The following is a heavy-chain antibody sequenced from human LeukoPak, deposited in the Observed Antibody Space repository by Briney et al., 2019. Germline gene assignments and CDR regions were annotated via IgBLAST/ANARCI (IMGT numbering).Heavy chain of an antibody. CDR1: GFTFSSYW. CDR3: ASDGAGTTVTSYFDY. CDR2: INSDGSST. V-gene: IGHV3-74*01. D-gene: IGHD4-17*01. Sequence: PGGSLRLSCAASGFTFSSYWMHWVRQAPGKGLVWVSRINSDGSSTSYADSVKGRFTISRDNAKNTLYLRMNSLRAEDTAVYYCASDGAGTTVTSYFDYWGQGTLVTVSS. J-gene: IGHJ4*02.